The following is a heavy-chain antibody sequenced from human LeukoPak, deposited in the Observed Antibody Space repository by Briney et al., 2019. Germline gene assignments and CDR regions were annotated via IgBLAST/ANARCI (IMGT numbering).Heavy chain of an antibody. J-gene: IGHJ5*02. CDR2: ISYDGSNK. V-gene: IGHV3-30*04. D-gene: IGHD3-10*01. Sequence: GGSLRLSCAAYGFTLSSYVMHRVCQAPGKGLEWVAVISYDGSNKYYADSVKGRFTISRDNSKNTLYLQMNSLRAEDTAVYYCARSGMVRGVINFWFDPWGQGTLVTVSS. CDR3: ARSGMVRGVINFWFDP. CDR1: GFTLSSYV.